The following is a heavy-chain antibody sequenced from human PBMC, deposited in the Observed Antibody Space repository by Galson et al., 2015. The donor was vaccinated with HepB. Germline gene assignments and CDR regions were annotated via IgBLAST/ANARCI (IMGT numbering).Heavy chain of an antibody. Sequence: SLRLSCAASGFSFSSYAMTWVRQAPGKGLEWVSSISGNGGDTKYGDSVKGRFTITRDKAKSTLYLQMNSLRAEDTAVYYCAEGDVWGPAAINYGLHVWGQGTTVTVSS. D-gene: IGHD2-2*02. CDR2: ISGNGGDT. CDR1: GFSFSSYA. CDR3: AEGDVWGPAAINYGLHV. J-gene: IGHJ6*02. V-gene: IGHV3-23*01.